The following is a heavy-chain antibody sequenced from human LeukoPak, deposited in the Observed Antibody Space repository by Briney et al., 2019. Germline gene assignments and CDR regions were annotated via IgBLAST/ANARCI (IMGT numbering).Heavy chain of an antibody. CDR2: ISGSGGST. CDR1: GFTFSSYA. J-gene: IGHJ4*02. D-gene: IGHD3-10*01. CDR3: AREIGGSGSYYTVTEHNDY. Sequence: PGGSLRLSCAASGFTFSSYAMSWVRQAPGKGLEWVSAISGSGGSTYYADSVKGRFTISRDNSKNTLYLQMNSLRAEDTAVYYCAREIGGSGSYYTVTEHNDYWGQGTLVTVSS. V-gene: IGHV3-23*01.